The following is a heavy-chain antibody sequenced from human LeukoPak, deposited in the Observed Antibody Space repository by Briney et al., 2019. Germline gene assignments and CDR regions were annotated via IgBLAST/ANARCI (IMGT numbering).Heavy chain of an antibody. D-gene: IGHD3-9*01. V-gene: IGHV3-48*02. CDR1: GFSFTDYP. J-gene: IGHJ4*02. Sequence: GGSLRLSCATSGFSFTDYPMNWVRQAPGKGLEWISNIRTTAEGAKYAYYADSVKGRVTISRDDGKYTLYLHMNSLRDDDTAVYYGAKDKRYAFDYWGQGILVTVSS. CDR3: AKDKRYAFDY. CDR2: IRTTAEGAKYA.